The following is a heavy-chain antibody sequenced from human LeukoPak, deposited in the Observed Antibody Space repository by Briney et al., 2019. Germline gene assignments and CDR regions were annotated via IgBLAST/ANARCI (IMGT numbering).Heavy chain of an antibody. J-gene: IGHJ4*02. CDR2: IIDTGGRT. Sequence: GGSLRLFCAVSGIILSNYGMTWVRQAPRRGVEWVAGIIDTGGRTNYADSVKGRFTISRDNPKITLYLQMNSLRAEDTAVYFCAKRGVVIRVILVGFHKEPHYFDSWGQGALVNVSS. V-gene: IGHV3-23*01. CDR1: GIILSNYG. D-gene: IGHD3-22*01. CDR3: AKRGVVIRVILVGFHKEPHYFDS.